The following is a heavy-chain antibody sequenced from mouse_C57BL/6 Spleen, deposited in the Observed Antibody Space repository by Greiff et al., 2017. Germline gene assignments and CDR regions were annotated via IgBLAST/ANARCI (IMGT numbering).Heavy chain of an antibody. V-gene: IGHV1-76*01. CDR2: IYPGSGNT. D-gene: IGHD2-4*01. CDR1: GYTFTDYY. J-gene: IGHJ2*01. CDR3: ARSYDYDGFDY. Sequence: QVQLKESGAELVRPGASVKLSCKASGYTFTDYYINWVKQRPGQGLEWIARIYPGSGNTYYNEKFKGKATLTAEKSSSTAYMQLSSLTSEDSAVYFCARSYDYDGFDYWGQGTTLTVSS.